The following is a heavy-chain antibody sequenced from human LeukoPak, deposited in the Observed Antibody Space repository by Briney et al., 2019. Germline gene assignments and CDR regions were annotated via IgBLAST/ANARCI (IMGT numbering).Heavy chain of an antibody. D-gene: IGHD6-13*01. CDR1: GGSISSGDYY. CDR2: IYYSGST. CDR3: ARGYSSSWYRGHAFDI. Sequence: SETLSLTCTVSGGSISSGDYYWSWIRRPPGKGLEWIGYIYYSGSTYYNPSLKSRVTISVDTSKNQFSLKLSSVTAADTAVYYCARGYSSSWYRGHAFDIWGQGTMVTVSS. J-gene: IGHJ3*02. V-gene: IGHV4-30-4*01.